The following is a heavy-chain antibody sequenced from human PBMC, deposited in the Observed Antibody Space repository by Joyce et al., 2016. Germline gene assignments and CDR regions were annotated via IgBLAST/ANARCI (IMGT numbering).Heavy chain of an antibody. J-gene: IGHJ6*02. D-gene: IGHD3-3*01. Sequence: EVQLVESGGGLVQPGGSLKLSCAVSGFTLSGSSVHWVRPASGKGLEWVGRIRRKANGDGTAYAASVKGRFSISRDDSKNTAYLQMNSLKTEDTAVYYCSNYDLWSGYSPSRDVWGQGSTVTVSS. CDR2: IRRKANGDGT. CDR1: GFTLSGSS. CDR3: SNYDLWSGYSPSRDV. V-gene: IGHV3-73*02.